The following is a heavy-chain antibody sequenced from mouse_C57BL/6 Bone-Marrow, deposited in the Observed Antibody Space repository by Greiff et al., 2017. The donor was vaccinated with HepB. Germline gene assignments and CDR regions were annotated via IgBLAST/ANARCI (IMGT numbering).Heavy chain of an antibody. J-gene: IGHJ2*01. CDR2: IDPENGDT. V-gene: IGHV14-4*01. Sequence: VQLKESGAELVRPGASVKLSCTASGFNITDYYMHWVKQRPEQGLEWIGWIDPENGDTEYTSKFQGKATITADTSSNTAYLQLSSLTSEDTAVYDCTPYYYGSAGGQGTTLTVSS. CDR3: TPYYYGSA. CDR1: GFNITDYY. D-gene: IGHD1-1*01.